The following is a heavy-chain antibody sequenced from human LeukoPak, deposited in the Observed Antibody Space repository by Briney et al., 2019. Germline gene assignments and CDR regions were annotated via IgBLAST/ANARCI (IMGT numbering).Heavy chain of an antibody. J-gene: IGHJ2*01. CDR1: GFSFGGYA. Sequence: PGGSLRLSCAASGFSFGGYALHWVRQAPGKGLEWVASISWNSGDIVHADSVKGRFTISRDNAKNSLYLQMDSLRTEDTALYYCVKSGGYATAIRYFDFWGRGTLVTVSS. CDR2: ISWNSGDI. CDR3: VKSGGYATAIRYFDF. V-gene: IGHV3-9*01. D-gene: IGHD2-21*02.